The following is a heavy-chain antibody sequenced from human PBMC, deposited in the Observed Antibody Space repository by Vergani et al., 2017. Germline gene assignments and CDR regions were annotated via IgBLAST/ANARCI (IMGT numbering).Heavy chain of an antibody. J-gene: IGHJ4*02. D-gene: IGHD2-15*01. V-gene: IGHV3-49*03. Sequence: EAQLAESGGGLVQPGQSLRLSCTASGFTTGDYVMSWFRQAPGKGLEWVGLIRSYMFGDGGTREYAASVKGRFTISRDDSRGTVYLQMDRLESADTAVYYCARSRPYCTSGSCPAIWGQGTLVTVSS. CDR2: IRSYMFGDGGTR. CDR3: ARSRPYCTSGSCPAI. CDR1: GFTTGDYV.